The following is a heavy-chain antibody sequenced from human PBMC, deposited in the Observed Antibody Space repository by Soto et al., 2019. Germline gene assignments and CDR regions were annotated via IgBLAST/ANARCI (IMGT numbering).Heavy chain of an antibody. J-gene: IGHJ4*02. CDR1: GGTFSSYA. V-gene: IGHV1-69*01. Sequence: QVQLVQSGAEVQKPGSSVKVSCKASGGTFSSYAISWVRQAPGQGLEWMGGIIPIFGTANYAQKFQGRVTITADESTSTAYMELSSLRSEDTAVYYCARDRRSGGYVPLGFDYWGQGTLVTVSS. CDR2: IIPIFGTA. CDR3: ARDRRSGGYVPLGFDY. D-gene: IGHD3-22*01.